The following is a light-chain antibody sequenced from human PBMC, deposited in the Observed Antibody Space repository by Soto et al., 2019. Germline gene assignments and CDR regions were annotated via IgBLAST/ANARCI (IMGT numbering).Light chain of an antibody. V-gene: IGKV1-5*01. Sequence: DIQMTQSPPTLSASVGDRVTITCRASQSIRHYLAWYQQMPGKAPKLLIYGASTFQSGVPSRFSGSGSGTEFTLTISSLQPDDFGNYFCQHHNSYSQTFGQGTKVEIK. J-gene: IGKJ1*01. CDR2: GAS. CDR3: QHHNSYSQT. CDR1: QSIRHY.